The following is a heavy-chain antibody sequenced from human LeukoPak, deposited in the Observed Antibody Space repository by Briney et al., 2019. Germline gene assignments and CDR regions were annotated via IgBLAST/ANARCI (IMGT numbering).Heavy chain of an antibody. D-gene: IGHD3-16*02. CDR3: ARDGRVEVDYVWGSYRYHWFDP. J-gene: IGHJ5*02. CDR2: INPSGGST. V-gene: IGHV1-46*01. CDR1: GYTFTSYY. Sequence: ASVKVSCKASGYTFTSYYMHWVRQPPGQVLEWMGIINPSGGSTSYAQKFQGRVTMTRDTSTRTVYMELSSLRSEDTAVYYCARDGRVEVDYVWGSYRYHWFDPWGQGTLVTVSS.